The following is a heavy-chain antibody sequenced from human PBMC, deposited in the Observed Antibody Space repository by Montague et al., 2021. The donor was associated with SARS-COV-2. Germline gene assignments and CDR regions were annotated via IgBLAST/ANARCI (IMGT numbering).Heavy chain of an antibody. CDR3: ARVGRGSSWYEVAFDI. D-gene: IGHD6-13*01. CDR1: GGSISRYS. J-gene: IGHJ3*02. V-gene: IGHV4-59*01. Sequence: TLSLICTVSGGSISRYSWTWIRQPPGKGLEWIGYIYNSGSTNYNPSLTSRVTISVDTSKNQFSLKLSSVAAADTAVYYCARVGRGSSWYEVAFDIWGQGTMVTVSS. CDR2: IYNSGST.